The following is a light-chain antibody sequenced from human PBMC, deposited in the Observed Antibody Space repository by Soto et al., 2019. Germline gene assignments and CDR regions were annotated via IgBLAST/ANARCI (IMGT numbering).Light chain of an antibody. Sequence: QSVLTQTASVSGSHGQSITISCTGTSSDVGAYNFVSWYQQHPGKAPKLMIYDVSNRPSGVSNRFSGSKSGNTASLTIPGLQAEDEADYYCSSFTRSGTYVFGTGTKVTVL. CDR2: DVS. J-gene: IGLJ1*01. CDR3: SSFTRSGTYV. CDR1: SSDVGAYNF. V-gene: IGLV2-14*03.